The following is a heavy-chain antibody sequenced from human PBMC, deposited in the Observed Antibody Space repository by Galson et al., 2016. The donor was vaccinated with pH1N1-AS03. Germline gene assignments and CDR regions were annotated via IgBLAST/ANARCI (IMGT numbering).Heavy chain of an antibody. D-gene: IGHD1-26*01. J-gene: IGHJ3*02. Sequence: SLRLSCAASGFTFSDYSMIWVRQAPGRGLEWVSSISTTSTYIYYADSVRGRFTISRDNAKNSLYLQMNRVEDTAVYYCARVGVGAISHAFDIWGQGTMVTVSS. CDR3: ARVGVGAISHAFDI. CDR1: GFTFSDYS. V-gene: IGHV3-21*01. CDR2: ISTTSTYI.